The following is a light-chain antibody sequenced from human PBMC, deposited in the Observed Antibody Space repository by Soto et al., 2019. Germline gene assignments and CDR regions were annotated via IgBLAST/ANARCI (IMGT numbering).Light chain of an antibody. CDR2: NNN. J-gene: IGLJ1*01. V-gene: IGLV1-44*01. CDR3: AAWDDSLDGFYV. CDR1: SSNIGTNT. Sequence: QPVLTQPPSASGTPGQRVTISCSGSSSNIGTNTVNWYLQLPGTAPKLLMYNNNQRPSGVPERFSGSKSGTSASLAIGGLQSEDEADYYCAAWDDSLDGFYVFGSGTNLTVL.